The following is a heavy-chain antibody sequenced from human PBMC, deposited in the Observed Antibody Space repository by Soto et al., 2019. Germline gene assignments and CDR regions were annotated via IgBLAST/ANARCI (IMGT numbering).Heavy chain of an antibody. V-gene: IGHV3-72*01. CDR1: GFTFSDHY. J-gene: IGHJ4*02. CDR2: TRNKANSYTT. CDR3: ASPYCSGGSCYFR. D-gene: IGHD2-15*01. Sequence: GGSLRLSCAASGFTFSDHYMDWVRQAPGKGLEWVGRTRNKANSYTTEYAASVKGRFTISRDDSKNSLYLQMNSLKTEDTAVYYCASPYCSGGSCYFRWGQGTLVTVSS.